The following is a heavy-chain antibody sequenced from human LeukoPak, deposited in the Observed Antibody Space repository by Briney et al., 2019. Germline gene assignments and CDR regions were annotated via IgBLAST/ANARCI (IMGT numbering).Heavy chain of an antibody. J-gene: IGHJ3*02. CDR3: AMGCSSTSCYTGIAAAEPDAFDI. V-gene: IGHV1-18*01. CDR2: ISAYNGNT. CDR1: GYTFTSYG. Sequence: GASVKVSCKASGYTFTSYGISWVRQAPGQGLEWMGWISAYNGNTNYAQKLQGRVTMTTDTSTSTAYMELRSLRSDDTAVYYCAMGCSSTSCYTGIAAAEPDAFDIWGQGTMVTVSS. D-gene: IGHD2-2*02.